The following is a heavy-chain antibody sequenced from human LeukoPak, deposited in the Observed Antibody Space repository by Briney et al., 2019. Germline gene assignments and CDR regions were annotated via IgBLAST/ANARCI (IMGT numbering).Heavy chain of an antibody. CDR1: GYTFNSYD. Sequence: ASVKVSCKASGYTFNSYDINWVRQATGQGLEWMGWMNPNGGNTGYAQKFQGRVTMTRNTSISTAYMELSSLRSEDTAVYYCARGLSAYYDFWSGYYTGTEFDYWGQGTLATVSS. CDR3: ARGLSAYYDFWSGYYTGTEFDY. D-gene: IGHD3-3*01. J-gene: IGHJ4*02. V-gene: IGHV1-8*01. CDR2: MNPNGGNT.